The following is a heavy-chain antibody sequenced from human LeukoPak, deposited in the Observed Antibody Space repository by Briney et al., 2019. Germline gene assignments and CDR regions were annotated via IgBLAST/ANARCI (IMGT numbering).Heavy chain of an antibody. V-gene: IGHV1-8*03. CDR2: MNPNSGNT. Sequence: ASVKVSCKASGYTFTSYDINWVRQATGQGLEWMGWMNPNSGNTGYAQKFQGRVTITRNTSISTAYMELSSLRSEDTAVYYCARGRGYVDAFDIWGQGTMVTVSS. CDR1: GYTFTSYD. CDR3: ARGRGYVDAFDI. D-gene: IGHD5-18*01. J-gene: IGHJ3*02.